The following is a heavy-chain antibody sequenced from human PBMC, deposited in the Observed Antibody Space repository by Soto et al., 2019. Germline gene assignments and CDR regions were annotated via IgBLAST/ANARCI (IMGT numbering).Heavy chain of an antibody. CDR2: IYPGDSDT. J-gene: IGHJ4*02. CDR1: GYSFTSYW. V-gene: IGHV5-51*01. CDR3: ARHPTYYYDSSGYRNHYFDY. D-gene: IGHD3-22*01. Sequence: RGESLKISCKGSGYSFTSYWIGWVRQMPGKGLEWMGIIYPGDSDTKYSPSFQGQVTISADKSITTAYLQWSSLKASDTAMYYCARHPTYYYDSSGYRNHYFDYWGQGTVVTVSS.